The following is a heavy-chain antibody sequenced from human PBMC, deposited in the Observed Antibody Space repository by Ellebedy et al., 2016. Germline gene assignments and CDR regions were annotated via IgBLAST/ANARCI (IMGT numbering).Heavy chain of an antibody. J-gene: IGHJ4*02. V-gene: IGHV3-30-3*01. CDR3: ARGTHYYDSSGRLDY. CDR1: GFTFSSYA. CDR2: ISYDGSNK. D-gene: IGHD3-22*01. Sequence: GESLKISXAASGFTFSSYAMHWVRQAPGKGLEWVAVISYDGSNKYYADSVKGRFTISRDNSKNTLYLQMNSLRAEDTAVYYCARGTHYYDSSGRLDYWGQGTLVTVSS.